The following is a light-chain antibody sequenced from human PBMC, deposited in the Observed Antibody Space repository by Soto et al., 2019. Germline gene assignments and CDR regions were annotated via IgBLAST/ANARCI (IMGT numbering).Light chain of an antibody. CDR3: SSFTVGSTPWL. V-gene: IGLV2-14*01. CDR2: EVT. CDR1: TSDIGGYNY. J-gene: IGLJ3*02. Sequence: QSALTQPASVSGSLGQSITLSCTGTTSDIGGYNYVSWYQQHPGKAPKLLLYEVTRRPSGVSNRFSGSKSGYTASLTISGLQAEDEADYHGSSFTVGSTPWLFGGGTKLTVL.